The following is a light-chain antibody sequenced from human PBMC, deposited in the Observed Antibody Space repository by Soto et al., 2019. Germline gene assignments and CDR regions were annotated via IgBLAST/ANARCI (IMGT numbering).Light chain of an antibody. J-gene: IGKJ2*02. CDR3: QQYNNWPPWT. CDR2: GAS. CDR1: QSVSSN. Sequence: EIVMTQSPATLSVSPGERATLSCRASQSVSSNLAWYQQKPGQAPRLLIYGASTRATGIPARFSGSGSGTEFTLTISSLQSEDFAFYYCQQYNNWPPWTFGHGTKLEI. V-gene: IGKV3-15*01.